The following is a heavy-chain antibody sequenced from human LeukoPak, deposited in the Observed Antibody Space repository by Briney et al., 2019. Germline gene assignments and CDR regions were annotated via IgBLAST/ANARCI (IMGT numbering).Heavy chain of an antibody. CDR1: GFFFSNYW. V-gene: IGHV3-74*01. Sequence: GASLRLSCAVSGFFFSNYWMHWVRQAPGKGLVWVSRINGDGSSTTYADSLKGRFTISRDNAKNNLYLQMNSLRAEDTAVYYCARTSEGGYFDYWGQGAVVTVSS. CDR3: ARTSEGGYFDY. CDR2: INGDGSST. J-gene: IGHJ4*02.